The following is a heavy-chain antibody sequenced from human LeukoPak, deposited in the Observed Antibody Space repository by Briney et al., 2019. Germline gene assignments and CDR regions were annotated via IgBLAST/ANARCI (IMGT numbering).Heavy chain of an antibody. J-gene: IGHJ4*02. Sequence: PSETLSLTCTVSGDSISTSSYYWGWVRQTPGKGLEWLGSIYYSGITHYNPSLKSRLTIYVDTSRNQFSLHLLSVTAADTAVFYCARSDYYDYRQIDYWGQGTLVTVSS. CDR1: GDSISTSSYY. V-gene: IGHV4-39*01. D-gene: IGHD3-16*01. CDR2: IYYSGIT. CDR3: ARSDYYDYRQIDY.